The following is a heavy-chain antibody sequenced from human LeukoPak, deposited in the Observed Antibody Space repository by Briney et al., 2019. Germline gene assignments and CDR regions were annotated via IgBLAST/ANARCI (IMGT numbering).Heavy chain of an antibody. CDR2: ISSTSSYI. J-gene: IGHJ4*02. CDR3: AKTGGRGDPFDY. CDR1: RFTFSSYE. Sequence: GGSLRLSCAASRFTFSSYEMNWVRQAPGKGLQWVSSISSTSSYINYADSVKGRFTISRDNAENSLYLEMNSLRVEDTAVYYCAKTGGRGDPFDYWGQGTLVTVSS. D-gene: IGHD2-21*02. V-gene: IGHV3-21*01.